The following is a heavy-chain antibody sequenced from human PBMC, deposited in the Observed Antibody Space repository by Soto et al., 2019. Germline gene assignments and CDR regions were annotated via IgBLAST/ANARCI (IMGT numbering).Heavy chain of an antibody. CDR3: ARHFSSGVRGVGSYYYYYGMDV. V-gene: IGHV4-39*01. J-gene: IGHJ6*02. Sequence: ASETLSLTCTVSGGSXTSSSHYWGWIRQPPGKGLEWIGSIYYSGSTYYNPSLKSRVTISVDTSKNQFSLKLSSVTAADTAVYYCARHFSSGVRGVGSYYYYYGMDVWGQGTTVTVSS. CDR2: IYYSGST. D-gene: IGHD3-10*01. CDR1: GGSXTSSSHY.